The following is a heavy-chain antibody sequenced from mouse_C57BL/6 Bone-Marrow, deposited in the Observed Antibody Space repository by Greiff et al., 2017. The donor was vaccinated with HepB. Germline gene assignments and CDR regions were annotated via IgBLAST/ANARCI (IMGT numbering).Heavy chain of an antibody. CDR3: AREKRFYWYFDV. J-gene: IGHJ1*03. Sequence: VKVVESGAELVKPGASVKISCKASGYTFTDYYINWVKQRPGQGLEWIGKIGPGSGSTYYNEKFKGKATLPADKSSSPAYMQLSSLTSEDSAVYFGAREKRFYWYFDVWGTGTTVTVSS. V-gene: IGHV1-77*01. CDR1: GYTFTDYY. CDR2: IGPGSGST.